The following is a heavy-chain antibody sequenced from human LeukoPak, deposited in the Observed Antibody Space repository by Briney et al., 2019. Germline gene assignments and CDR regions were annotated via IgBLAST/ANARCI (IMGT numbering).Heavy chain of an antibody. Sequence: ASVKVSCKASGYTFTSYGISWVRQAPGQGLEWMGWISAYNGNTNYAQKLQGRVTMTTDTSTSTAYMELRSPRSDDTAVYYCARMGIAAAGGGWFDPWGQGTLVTVSS. V-gene: IGHV1-18*01. CDR1: GYTFTSYG. CDR3: ARMGIAAAGGGWFDP. CDR2: ISAYNGNT. J-gene: IGHJ5*02. D-gene: IGHD6-13*01.